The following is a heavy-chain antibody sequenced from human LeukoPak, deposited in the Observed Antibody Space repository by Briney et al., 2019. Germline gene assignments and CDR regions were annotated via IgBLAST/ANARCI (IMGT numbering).Heavy chain of an antibody. Sequence: GSLILFCAASGFTFSSYAMHWVRQAPGKGLEWVAVISYDGSNKYYADSVKGRFTISRDNSKNTLYLQLNSLRAEDTAVYYCARDLSSGYDWYYYYYGMDVWGQGTTVTVSS. CDR3: ARDLSSGYDWYYYYYGMDV. CDR2: ISYDGSNK. CDR1: GFTFSSYA. V-gene: IGHV3-30-3*01. J-gene: IGHJ6*02. D-gene: IGHD5-12*01.